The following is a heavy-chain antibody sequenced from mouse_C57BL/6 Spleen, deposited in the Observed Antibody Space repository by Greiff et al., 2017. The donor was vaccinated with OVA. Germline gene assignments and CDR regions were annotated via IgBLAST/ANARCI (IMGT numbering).Heavy chain of an antibody. D-gene: IGHD1-1*01. J-gene: IGHJ2*01. Sequence: QVQLQQSGAELAKPGASVKLSCKASGYTFTSYWMHWVKQRPGQGLEWIGYINPSSGYTKYNQKFKDKATLTADKSSSTAYMQLSSLTYEDSAVYYCARGIITTVVATSPVDYWGQGTTLTVSS. CDR2: INPSSGYT. V-gene: IGHV1-7*01. CDR3: ARGIITTVVATSPVDY. CDR1: GYTFTSYW.